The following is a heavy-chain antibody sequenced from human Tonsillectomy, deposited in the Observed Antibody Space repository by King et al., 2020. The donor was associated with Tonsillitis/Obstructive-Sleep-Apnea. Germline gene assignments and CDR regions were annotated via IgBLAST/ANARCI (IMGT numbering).Heavy chain of an antibody. D-gene: IGHD3-22*01. CDR3: TRETIIAPYGMDV. J-gene: IGHJ6*02. V-gene: IGHV3-49*04. CDR1: GFRFGDYA. CDR2: IRSKPHGGTI. Sequence: VQLVESGGGLVQPGRSLKLACTASGFRFGDYAMSWVRQAPGKGLEWVSFIRSKPHGGTIEYAASVKGRFTISRDDSKSIAYLQMNSLKTEDTAVYYCTRETIIAPYGMDVWGQGPTVTVSS.